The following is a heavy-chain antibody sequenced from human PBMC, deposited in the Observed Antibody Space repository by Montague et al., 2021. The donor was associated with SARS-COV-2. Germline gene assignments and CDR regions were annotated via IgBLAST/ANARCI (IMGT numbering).Heavy chain of an antibody. V-gene: IGHV4-31*03. J-gene: IGHJ3*02. D-gene: IGHD3-22*01. CDR2: IYYSGST. CDR1: GGSISNGGYY. CDR3: ARVQGITMIVVVIGAFDI. Sequence: TLSLTCTVSGGSISNGGYYWSWIRQHPGKGLEWIGYIYYSGSTYYNPSLKSRVTISVDTSKNQFSLKLSSVTAADTAVYYCARVQGITMIVVVIGAFDIWGQGTMVTVSS.